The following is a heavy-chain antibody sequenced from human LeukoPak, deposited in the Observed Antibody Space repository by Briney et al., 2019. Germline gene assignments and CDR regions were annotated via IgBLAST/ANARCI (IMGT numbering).Heavy chain of an antibody. J-gene: IGHJ4*02. D-gene: IGHD1-26*01. CDR1: GFTFSSYA. CDR2: ITGSSAST. CDR3: ARDLHPRYYLPDY. V-gene: IGHV3-23*01. Sequence: PGGSLRLSCAASGFTFSSYAMSWVRQAPGKGLEWVSSITGSSASTYYADSVKGRFTISRDNAKNSLYLQMNSLRAEDTAVYYCARDLHPRYYLPDYWGQGTLVTVSS.